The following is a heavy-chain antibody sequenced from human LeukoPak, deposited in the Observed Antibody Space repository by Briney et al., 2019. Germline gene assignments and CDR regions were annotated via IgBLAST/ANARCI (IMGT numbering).Heavy chain of an antibody. CDR1: GGSFSGYY. D-gene: IGHD3-3*01. CDR2: INHSGST. J-gene: IGHJ5*02. CDR3: ARKRSPFWSGYWGNWFDP. Sequence: SETLSLTCAVYGGSFSGYYWSWIRQPPGKGLEWIGEINHSGSTNYNPSLKSRDTISVDTSKNQFSLKLSSVTAADTAVYYCARKRSPFWSGYWGNWFDPWGQGTLVTVSS. V-gene: IGHV4-34*01.